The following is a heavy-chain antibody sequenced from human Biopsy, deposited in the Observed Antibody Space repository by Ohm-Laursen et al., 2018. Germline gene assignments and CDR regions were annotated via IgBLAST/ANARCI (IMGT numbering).Heavy chain of an antibody. V-gene: IGHV3-9*01. J-gene: IGHJ3*02. CDR1: GFRFDNTG. CDR3: TKNTQWEGSGYLDAFHI. Sequence: SLRLSCAASGFRFDNTGMHWVRQGPGKGLEWVAGISWSSYSITYAKSVTGRFTISRDNGENSLYLQMNSLRPEDTALYYCTKNTQWEGSGYLDAFHIWGHGAMVTVSS. D-gene: IGHD3-22*01. CDR2: ISWSSYSI.